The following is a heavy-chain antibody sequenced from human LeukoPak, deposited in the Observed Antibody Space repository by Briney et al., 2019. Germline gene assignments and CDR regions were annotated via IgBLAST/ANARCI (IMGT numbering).Heavy chain of an antibody. Sequence: PGGSLRLSCAASGFTFSSYAMHWVRQAPGKGLEWVAFIRYDGSNKFNADSVKGRFTVSRDNSKNTLYLQLNRLRPEDTAVYYCAKDAAFDYYDSSGYPHYWGQGTLVTVSS. CDR2: IRYDGSNK. CDR3: AKDAAFDYYDSSGYPHY. CDR1: GFTFSSYA. D-gene: IGHD3-22*01. J-gene: IGHJ4*02. V-gene: IGHV3-30*02.